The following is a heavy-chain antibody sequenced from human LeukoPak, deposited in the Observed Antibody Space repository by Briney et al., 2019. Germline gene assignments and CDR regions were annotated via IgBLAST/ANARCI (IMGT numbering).Heavy chain of an antibody. CDR3: AKDAVVASDY. V-gene: IGHV3-23*01. J-gene: IGHJ4*02. Sequence: GGSLRPSCAASGFSFRSYAMSWDRQAPGKGLEWVSAISGSGGSTYYADSVKGRFTISRDNSKNTLYLQMNSLRAEDTAVYYCAKDAVVASDYWGQGTLVTVSS. CDR1: GFSFRSYA. CDR2: ISGSGGST. D-gene: IGHD2-2*01.